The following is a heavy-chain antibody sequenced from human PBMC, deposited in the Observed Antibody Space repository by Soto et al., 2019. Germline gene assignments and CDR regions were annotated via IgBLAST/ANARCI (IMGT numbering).Heavy chain of an antibody. CDR2: IYYSWST. J-gene: IGHJ5*02. Sequence: SLTCTVSVGSISSYYLSWIRQPPGKGLEWIGYIYYSWSTNYNPSLKSRFTISVDTSKNQFSLKLSSVTAADTAVYYCAKGSRRNYYDSSLWFYXWGQGTLVTVSX. D-gene: IGHD3-22*01. CDR3: AKGSRRNYYDSSLWFYX. CDR1: VGSISSYY. V-gene: IGHV4-59*01.